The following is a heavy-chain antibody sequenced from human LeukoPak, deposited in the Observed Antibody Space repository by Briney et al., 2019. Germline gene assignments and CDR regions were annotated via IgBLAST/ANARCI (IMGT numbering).Heavy chain of an antibody. D-gene: IGHD1/OR15-1a*01. Sequence: TARRSLRLSCAASGFTFSNGWMSSVRQAPGNGLEWVGHIKSNTDGGTTDYGAPVKGRFTISRNDSKNTLYLQMNSLKSEDTAVYYCATNNLGDQDSDYWRQGTMVTVSS. CDR2: IKSNTDGGTT. CDR3: ATNNLGDQDSDY. J-gene: IGHJ4*02. V-gene: IGHV3-15*01. CDR1: GFTFSNGW.